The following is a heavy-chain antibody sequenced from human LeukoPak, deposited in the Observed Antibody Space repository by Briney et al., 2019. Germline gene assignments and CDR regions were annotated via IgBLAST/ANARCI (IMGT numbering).Heavy chain of an antibody. CDR1: GGTFSSYA. V-gene: IGHV1-69*04. CDR3: ARAPDYYGSGG. J-gene: IGHJ4*02. CDR2: IIPILGIA. Sequence: SVKVSCKASGGTFSSYAISWVRQAPGQGLEWMGRIIPILGIANYAQKFQGRVTITADKSTSSAYMELSSLRSEDTAVYYCARAPDYYGSGGWGQGTLVTVSS. D-gene: IGHD3-10*01.